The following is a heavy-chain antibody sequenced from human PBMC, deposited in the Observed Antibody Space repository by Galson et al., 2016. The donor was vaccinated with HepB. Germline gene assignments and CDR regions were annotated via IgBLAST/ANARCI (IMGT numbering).Heavy chain of an antibody. CDR2: IYYSGNT. CDR1: RGSISSGFYY. V-gene: IGHV4-39*01. D-gene: IGHD3-22*01. CDR3: ARHGQGNDDDSSGYYAA. Sequence: SETLSLTCTVSRGSISSGFYYWGWIRQSPGKGLEWIGSIYYSGNTYYNPSLKSRVPISADTSKNQFSLKLSSVTAADTAVYYCARHGQGNDDDSSGYYAAWGQGTRVTVSS. J-gene: IGHJ4*02.